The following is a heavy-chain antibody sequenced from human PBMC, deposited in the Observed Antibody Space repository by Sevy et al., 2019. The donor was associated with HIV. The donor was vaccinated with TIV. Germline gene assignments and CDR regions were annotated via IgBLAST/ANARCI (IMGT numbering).Heavy chain of an antibody. CDR1: GGSVTSDSYH. Sequence: SETLSLTCTVSGGSVTSDSYHWTWIRQPPGKGLECLGYMFYTVSTNYNPSLMSLVTISVDTSKNQFSLKLSSVTAADTAVYYCARMGGLTDYGMDVWGQGTTVTVSS. V-gene: IGHV4-61*01. J-gene: IGHJ6*02. CDR3: ARMGGLTDYGMDV. CDR2: MFYTVST. D-gene: IGHD1-26*01.